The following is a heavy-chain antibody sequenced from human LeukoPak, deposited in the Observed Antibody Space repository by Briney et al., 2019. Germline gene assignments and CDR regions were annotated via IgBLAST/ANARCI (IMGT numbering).Heavy chain of an antibody. CDR1: GGTFSMYA. J-gene: IGHJ4*02. D-gene: IGHD3-22*01. CDR2: IVPFLNIT. CDR3: ARDPDSSADDY. Sequence: AASVKVSCKASGGTFSMYAISWVRQAPGQGLEWMGRIVPFLNITNYAQKFQGRLTITADKVTRTAYMELSSLRSEDTAVYFCARDPDSSADDYWGQGTLVTVSS. V-gene: IGHV1-69*04.